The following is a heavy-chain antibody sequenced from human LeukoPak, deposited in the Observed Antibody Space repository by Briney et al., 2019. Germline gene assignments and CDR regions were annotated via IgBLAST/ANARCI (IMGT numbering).Heavy chain of an antibody. D-gene: IGHD1-1*01. CDR1: GFTFGDYA. CDR2: IRSKAYGETA. Sequence: GGSLRLSCTVSGFTFGDYAMSWIRQARGKGLEWVGFIRSKAYGETADYAAAVNGRFTISRDDSKAIGYLQMNSLKTEDTAVYHCTRDRGAYNLYDYWGQGTLVTVSS. J-gene: IGHJ4*02. CDR3: TRDRGAYNLYDY. V-gene: IGHV3-49*03.